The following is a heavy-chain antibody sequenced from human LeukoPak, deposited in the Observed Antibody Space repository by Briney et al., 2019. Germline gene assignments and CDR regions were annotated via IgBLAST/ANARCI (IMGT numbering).Heavy chain of an antibody. Sequence: ASVKVSCKASGYTFTSYGIYWVRQAPGRGLEWMGWISAYNGNTRFAQRLQGRVTMTTDTSTSTAYMELRSLRSDDTAVYYCARDIGVALGYSQHWGQGTLVTVSS. CDR3: ARDIGVALGYSQH. CDR1: GYTFTSYG. V-gene: IGHV1-18*04. CDR2: ISAYNGNT. J-gene: IGHJ1*01. D-gene: IGHD6-19*01.